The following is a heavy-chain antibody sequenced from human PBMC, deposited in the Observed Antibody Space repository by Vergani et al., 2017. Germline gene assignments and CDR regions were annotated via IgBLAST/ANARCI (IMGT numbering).Heavy chain of an antibody. Sequence: VQLVESGGGLVKPGGSLRLSCAASGFTFNHYAMNWVRQAPGKGLEWVSGISGSGGSTYYAGSVKGRFTISRDSSKNTLYLQMNSLGAGDTAVYYCAKANPRNSGYDYLYYYHAMDVWGKGTTVTVSS. J-gene: IGHJ6*04. D-gene: IGHD5-12*01. V-gene: IGHV3-23*04. CDR1: GFTFNHYA. CDR2: ISGSGGST. CDR3: AKANPRNSGYDYLYYYHAMDV.